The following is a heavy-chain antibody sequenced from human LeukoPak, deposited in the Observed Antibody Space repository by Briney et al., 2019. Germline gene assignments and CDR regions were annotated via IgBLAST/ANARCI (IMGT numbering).Heavy chain of an antibody. CDR1: GFTFSSYD. J-gene: IGHJ4*02. V-gene: IGHV3-30-3*01. CDR3: SRGGFSSAKGTAY. Sequence: GGSLRLSCAASGFTFSSYDIHWLRQAPGKGLEWVALISSDGNTKHYSDSVKGRFTSSRDNSKNTLYLQMNSLRAEDTTAYYCSRGGFSSAKGTAYWGQGTLLTVPS. D-gene: IGHD3-3*01. CDR2: ISSDGNTK.